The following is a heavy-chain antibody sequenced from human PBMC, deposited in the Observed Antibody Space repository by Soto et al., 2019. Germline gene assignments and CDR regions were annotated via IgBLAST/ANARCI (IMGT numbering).Heavy chain of an antibody. CDR1: GDSVSSNSAA. J-gene: IGHJ6*02. CDR2: TYYRSKWYN. V-gene: IGHV6-1*01. CDR3: ARALLWVYSVVVVAHYGMDV. Sequence: PSQTLSLTCAISGDSVSSNSAAWNWIRQSPSRGLEWLGRTYYRSKWYNDYAVSVKSRITINPDTSKNQFSLQLNSVTPEDTAVYYCARALLWVYSVVVVAHYGMDVWGQGTTVTVS. D-gene: IGHD2-15*01.